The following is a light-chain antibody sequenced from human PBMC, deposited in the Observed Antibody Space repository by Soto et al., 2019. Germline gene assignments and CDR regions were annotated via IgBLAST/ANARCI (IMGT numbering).Light chain of an antibody. J-gene: IGKJ4*01. Sequence: QMTQSPSSLFASVGDRVTITCRASQSISSHLNWCQQKVGQTPRLLIYAASTLQSVVPPRFSGSGSGTEFTLTISGLQREDFATYYCQQSHSAPLTFGGGTKIQI. CDR2: AAS. CDR1: QSISSH. CDR3: QQSHSAPLT. V-gene: IGKV1-39*01.